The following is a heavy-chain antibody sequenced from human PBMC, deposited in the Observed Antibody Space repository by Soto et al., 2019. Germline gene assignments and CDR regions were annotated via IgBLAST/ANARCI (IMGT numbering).Heavy chain of an antibody. CDR1: GFTFSPYW. Sequence: EVQLAESGGGLVQPGGSLRLSCAASGFTFSPYWMHWVRQAPGKGLVWVSRINPDGSSTDYADSVKGRFTISRDNAKNTLYLQMNSLKTEDTAVYYCVRATYFSDSSGYTRCFDYWGQATLVTVSS. CDR3: VRATYFSDSSGYTRCFDY. D-gene: IGHD3-22*01. V-gene: IGHV3-74*01. J-gene: IGHJ4*02. CDR2: INPDGSST.